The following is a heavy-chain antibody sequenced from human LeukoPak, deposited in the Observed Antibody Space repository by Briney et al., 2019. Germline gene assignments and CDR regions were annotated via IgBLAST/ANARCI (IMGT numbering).Heavy chain of an antibody. D-gene: IGHD6-13*01. CDR1: GGTFSIYA. V-gene: IGHV1-69*13. CDR3: ARGISRGYAFDI. Sequence: SVKVSCNASGGTFSIYAISWVRQAPGQGLEWMGGIIPIFGTANYAQKFQGRVTITADESTSTAYMELSSLRSEDTAVYYCARGISRGYAFDIWGQGTMVTVSS. J-gene: IGHJ3*02. CDR2: IIPIFGTA.